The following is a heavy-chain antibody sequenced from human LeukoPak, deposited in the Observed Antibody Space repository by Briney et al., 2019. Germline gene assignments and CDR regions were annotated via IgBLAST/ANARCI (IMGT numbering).Heavy chain of an antibody. CDR2: INPDGSGK. CDR1: GFTLSTYW. CDR3: ASWGAGGNS. V-gene: IGHV3-7*01. J-gene: IGHJ4*02. Sequence: GGTLRLSCAVSGFTLSTYWMTWVGQAPGKGLDWLANINPDGSGKAYVDSGKGRFTIDRDNADNSLTLQMNSLRAEDTAVYYWASWGAGGNSWGRRTVVSVSS. D-gene: IGHD3-16*01.